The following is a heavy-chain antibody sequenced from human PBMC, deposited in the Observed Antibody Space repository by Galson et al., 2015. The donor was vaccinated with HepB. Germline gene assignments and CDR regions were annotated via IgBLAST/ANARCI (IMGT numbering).Heavy chain of an antibody. D-gene: IGHD2-21*01. CDR2: INPNSGST. V-gene: IGHV1-2*06. CDR3: ARTVKGVGVVSYYYYYMDV. Sequence: SVKVSCKASGCTFTGYSMNWVRQAPGQGLEWMGRINPNSGSTNYAQKFQGRVTMTRDTSISTAYMELSRLRSDDTAVYYCARTVKGVGVVSYYYYYMDVWGKGTTVTVSS. CDR1: GCTFTGYS. J-gene: IGHJ6*03.